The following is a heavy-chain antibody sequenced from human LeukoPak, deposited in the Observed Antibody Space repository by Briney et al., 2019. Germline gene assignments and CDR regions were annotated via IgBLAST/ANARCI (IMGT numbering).Heavy chain of an antibody. CDR3: AKDMVAARDNWFDP. J-gene: IGHJ5*02. D-gene: IGHD6-6*01. CDR1: GFTFSSYA. CDR2: ISGSGGST. Sequence: GVSLRLSCAASGFTFSSYAMSWVRQAPGKGLEWVSAISGSGGSTYYADSVKGRFTISRDNSKNTLYLQMNSLRAEDTAVYYCAKDMVAARDNWFDPWGQGTLVTVSS. V-gene: IGHV3-23*01.